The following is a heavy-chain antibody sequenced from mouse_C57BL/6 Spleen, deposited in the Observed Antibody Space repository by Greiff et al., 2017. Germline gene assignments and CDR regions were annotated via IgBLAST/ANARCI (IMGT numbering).Heavy chain of an antibody. V-gene: IGHV5-17*01. D-gene: IGHD1-1*02. CDR1: GFTFSDYG. CDR3: ARRGGYGYYYYFDV. Sequence: EVKLVESGGGLVKPGGSLKLSCAASGFTFSDYGMHLVRQAPEKGLEWVAYISSGSSTIYYAHTVKGRFTFSRAHAKNTLFLQMTSLGSEDAAMYCCARRGGYGYYYYFDVWGTGTTVTVSS. CDR2: ISSGSSTI. J-gene: IGHJ1*03.